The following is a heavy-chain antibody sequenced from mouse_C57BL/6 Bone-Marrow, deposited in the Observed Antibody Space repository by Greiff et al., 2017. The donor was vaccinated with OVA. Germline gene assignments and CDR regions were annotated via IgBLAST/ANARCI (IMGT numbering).Heavy chain of an antibody. CDR2: IDPENGDT. Sequence: EVQLQQSGAELVRPGASVKLSCTASGFNIKDDYMHWVKQRPEQGLEWIGWIDPENGDTEYASKFQGKATITADTSSNTAYLQLSSLTSEDTAVYYCTTYYGRSYEAWFAYWGQGTLVTVSA. CDR3: TTYYGRSYEAWFAY. V-gene: IGHV14-4*01. CDR1: GFNIKDDY. D-gene: IGHD1-1*01. J-gene: IGHJ3*01.